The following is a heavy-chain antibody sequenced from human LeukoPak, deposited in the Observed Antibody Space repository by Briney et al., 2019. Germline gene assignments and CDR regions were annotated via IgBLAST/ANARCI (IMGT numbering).Heavy chain of an antibody. D-gene: IGHD3-3*01. J-gene: IGHJ6*03. V-gene: IGHV3-53*01. CDR3: AREAYDFWSGYPTNYYYYYMDV. Sequence: RSGGSLRLSCAASGFTVSSNYMSWVRQAPGKGLEWVSVIYSGGSTYYADSVKGRFTISRGNSKNTLYLQMNSLRAEDTAVYYCAREAYDFWSGYPTNYYYYYMDVWGKGTTVTVSS. CDR2: IYSGGST. CDR1: GFTVSSNY.